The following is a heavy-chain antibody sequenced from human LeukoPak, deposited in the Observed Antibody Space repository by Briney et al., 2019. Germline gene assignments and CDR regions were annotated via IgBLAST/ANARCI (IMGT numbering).Heavy chain of an antibody. J-gene: IGHJ4*02. Sequence: HSGRSLRLSCAASGFTFDDYAMHWVRQAPGKGLEWVSGISWNSGSIGYADSVKGRFTISRDNSKNTLYLQMNSLRAEDTAVYYCAKTRSMLVRGVMDYWGQGTLVTVSS. CDR1: GFTFDDYA. D-gene: IGHD3-10*01. CDR2: ISWNSGSI. V-gene: IGHV3-9*01. CDR3: AKTRSMLVRGVMDY.